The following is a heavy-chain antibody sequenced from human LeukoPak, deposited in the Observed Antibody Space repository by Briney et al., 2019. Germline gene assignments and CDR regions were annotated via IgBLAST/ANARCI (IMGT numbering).Heavy chain of an antibody. CDR3: ARDPAPRGYCSGGSCYGGWFDP. CDR1: GYTFTGYY. Sequence: ASVKVPCKASGYTFTGYYMHWVRQAPGQGLEWMGRINPNSGGTNYAQKFQGRVTMTRDTSISTAYMELSRLRSDDTAVYYCARDPAPRGYCSGGSCYGGWFDPWGQGTLVTVSS. CDR2: INPNSGGT. J-gene: IGHJ5*02. D-gene: IGHD2-15*01. V-gene: IGHV1-2*06.